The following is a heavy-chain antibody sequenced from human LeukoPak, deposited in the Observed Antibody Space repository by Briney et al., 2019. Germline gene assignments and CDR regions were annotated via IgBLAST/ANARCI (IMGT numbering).Heavy chain of an antibody. J-gene: IGHJ4*02. CDR2: IYSSGGT. CDR1: GGSINRDY. V-gene: IGHV4-4*07. CDR3: ARVDIRTAFFDY. D-gene: IGHD2-2*03. Sequence: SETLSLTCTVSGGSINRDYWSGIRQPAGKGREWSGRIYSSGGTWYNPSLTSRVTMSLETSKNQFSLNLSSVTAADTAVYYCARVDIRTAFFDYWGQGTLVTVSS.